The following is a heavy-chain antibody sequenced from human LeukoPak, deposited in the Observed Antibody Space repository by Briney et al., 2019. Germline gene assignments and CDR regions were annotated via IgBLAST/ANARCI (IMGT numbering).Heavy chain of an antibody. CDR3: ARDHDGGHFASDI. CDR1: GGSISSSRYY. D-gene: IGHD3-16*01. J-gene: IGHJ3*02. V-gene: IGHV4-39*07. CDR2: MYYSGST. Sequence: SETLSLTCTVSGGSISSSRYYWGWIRQPPGKGLEWIGSMYYSGSTYYNPSLKSRVTISVDTSKNQFSLKVTSVTAADTAVYYCARDHDGGHFASDIWGQGTTVFVSS.